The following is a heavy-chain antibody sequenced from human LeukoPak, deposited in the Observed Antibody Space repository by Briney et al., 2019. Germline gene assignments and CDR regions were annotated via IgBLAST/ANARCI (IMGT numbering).Heavy chain of an antibody. CDR2: IRSGAYT. J-gene: IGHJ4*02. V-gene: IGHV3-23*01. D-gene: IGHD3-10*01. CDR1: GFTFSSYA. CDR3: ARISVVSRSGPLDY. Sequence: QPGGSLRLSCAASGFTFSSYAMTWVRQAPGKGLEWVSTIRSGAYTYYADSVKGRLSVSRDNSKNTLYLEMNSLRAEDAAVYYCARISVVSRSGPLDYWGQGILVTVSS.